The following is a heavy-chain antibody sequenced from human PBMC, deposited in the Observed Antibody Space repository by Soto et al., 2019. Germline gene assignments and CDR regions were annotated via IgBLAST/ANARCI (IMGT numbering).Heavy chain of an antibody. CDR2: IKQDGSEK. CDR1: GFTFSSSW. V-gene: IGHV3-7*01. Sequence: GGSLRLSCAASGFTFSSSWMSWVRQAPGKGLEWVANIKQDGSEKHYVDSVKGRFTISRDNTNNSLYLQMNSLRAEDTAVYFCERPGRVAWFGPWGQGTLGTVSS. J-gene: IGHJ5*02. D-gene: IGHD2-15*01. CDR3: ERPGRVAWFGP.